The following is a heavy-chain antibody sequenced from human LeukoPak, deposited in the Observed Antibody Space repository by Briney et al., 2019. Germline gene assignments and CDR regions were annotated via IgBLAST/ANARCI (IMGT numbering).Heavy chain of an antibody. CDR1: GFTFSSYG. CDR2: ISYDGSNK. D-gene: IGHD3-10*01. CDR3: AKGLLWIGVLSHSFDY. Sequence: GRPLRLSCAASGFTFSSYGMHWFRQAPGKGLEGVAVISYDGSNKYYADSVKGRFTISRDNSKNTMYLQMNSLRAEDTGVYYCAKGLLWIGVLSHSFDYWGQGTLVTVSS. J-gene: IGHJ4*02. V-gene: IGHV3-30*18.